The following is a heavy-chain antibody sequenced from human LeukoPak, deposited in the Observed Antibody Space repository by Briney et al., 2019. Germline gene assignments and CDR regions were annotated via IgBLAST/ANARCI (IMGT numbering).Heavy chain of an antibody. D-gene: IGHD6-6*01. CDR3: ARVRDFSRSPFDWFDP. J-gene: IGHJ5*02. V-gene: IGHV1-2*02. CDR2: TNPDSGGT. Sequence: GASVKVSCKASGYTFNGYYMHWVRQAPGQGLEWLGWTNPDSGGTDSPQKFQGRVTMTRDASISTAYMELNNLTSDDTAVYYCARVRDFSRSPFDWFDPWGQGTLVTVSS. CDR1: GYTFNGYY.